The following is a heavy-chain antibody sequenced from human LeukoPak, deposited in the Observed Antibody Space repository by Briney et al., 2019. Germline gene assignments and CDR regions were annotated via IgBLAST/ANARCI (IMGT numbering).Heavy chain of an antibody. Sequence: ASVKVSCKASGYTFTSYYMHWVRQAPGQGLEWMGTINPSGGSTSYAQKFQGRVTMTRDTSMSTVYMELSSLRSEATAVYYCARGSMEDYFDYWGQGTLVTVSS. CDR1: GYTFTSYY. CDR3: ARGSMEDYFDY. V-gene: IGHV1-46*01. CDR2: INPSGGST. J-gene: IGHJ4*02. D-gene: IGHD2/OR15-2a*01.